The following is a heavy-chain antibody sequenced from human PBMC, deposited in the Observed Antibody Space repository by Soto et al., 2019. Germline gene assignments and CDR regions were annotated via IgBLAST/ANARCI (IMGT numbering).Heavy chain of an antibody. D-gene: IGHD6-19*01. Sequence: QVELVQSGAEVKKPGSSVKVSCKASGDTFNNYAFSWVRQAPGQGLEWMGGIIPIFGATRYAEKFQGRVTITADESTSTTNMGLSSLRCEATAVYYCGREGVSGARAYNGMDVWGQGTTVIVSS. CDR3: GREGVSGARAYNGMDV. CDR2: IIPIFGAT. CDR1: GDTFNNYA. J-gene: IGHJ6*02. V-gene: IGHV1-69*01.